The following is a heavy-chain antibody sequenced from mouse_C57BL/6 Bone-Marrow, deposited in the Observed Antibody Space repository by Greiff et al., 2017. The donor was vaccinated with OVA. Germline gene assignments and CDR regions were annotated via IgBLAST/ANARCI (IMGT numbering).Heavy chain of an antibody. D-gene: IGHD1-1*01. CDR1: GFNIKDYY. Sequence: VQLQQSGAELVRPGASVKLSCTASGFNIKDYYMHWVKQRPEQGLEWIGRIDPEDGDTEYAPKFQGKATMTADTSSNTAYLQLSSLTSEDTAVYYCTTAFITTVVAPYWYFDVWGTGTTVTVSS. CDR2: IDPEDGDT. V-gene: IGHV14-1*01. J-gene: IGHJ1*03. CDR3: TTAFITTVVAPYWYFDV.